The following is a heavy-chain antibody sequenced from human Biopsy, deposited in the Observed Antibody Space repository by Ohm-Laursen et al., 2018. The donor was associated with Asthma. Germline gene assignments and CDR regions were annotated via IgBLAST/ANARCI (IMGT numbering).Heavy chain of an antibody. J-gene: IGHJ6*02. CDR2: LHYSGSPYYT. CDR3: ARQSGYRSGWPKLLFVYYGMDV. Sequence: SDTLSLTCPVSGGSISNSNYYWGWIRQSPGKGLEWIGSLHYSGSPYYTFYNPSLESRVTISLDASKNEFSLRLTYVTAADTAQYYCARQSGYRSGWPKLLFVYYGMDVWGPGTTVTVS. CDR1: GGSISNSNYY. V-gene: IGHV4-39*01. D-gene: IGHD6-19*01.